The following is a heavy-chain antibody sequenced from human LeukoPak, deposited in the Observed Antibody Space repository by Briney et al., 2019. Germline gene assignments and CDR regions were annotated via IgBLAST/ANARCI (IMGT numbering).Heavy chain of an antibody. D-gene: IGHD3-10*01. Sequence: GGSLRLSCAASGFTFSSTSMNWVRQAPGKGLEWVSAISSSSSYIYYADSVKGRFTISRDNAKNSLYLQMNSLRAEDTAMYYCTRVITMVRGVSDYWGQGTLVTVSS. V-gene: IGHV3-21*01. J-gene: IGHJ4*02. CDR1: GFTFSSTS. CDR2: ISSSSSYI. CDR3: TRVITMVRGVSDY.